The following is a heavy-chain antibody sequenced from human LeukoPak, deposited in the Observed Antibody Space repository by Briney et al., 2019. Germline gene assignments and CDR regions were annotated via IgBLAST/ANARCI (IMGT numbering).Heavy chain of an antibody. V-gene: IGHV3-74*01. J-gene: IGHJ4*02. D-gene: IGHD4-17*01. CDR2: INGDGSST. Sequence: GGSLRLSCAASGFTFSSYWMHWARQAPGKGLVWVSRINGDGSSTNYADSVKGRFTISRDNAKSTLYLQMNSLRAEDTAVYYCYRDYGGYWGQGTLVTVSS. CDR3: YRDYGGY. CDR1: GFTFSSYW.